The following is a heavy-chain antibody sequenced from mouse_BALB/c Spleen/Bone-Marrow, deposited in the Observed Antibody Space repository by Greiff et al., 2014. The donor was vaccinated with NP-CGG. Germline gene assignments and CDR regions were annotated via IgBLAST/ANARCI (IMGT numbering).Heavy chain of an antibody. D-gene: IGHD3-1*01. V-gene: IGHV5-4*02. CDR3: ARSGERFGAMDY. Sequence: EVQRVESGGGLVKPGGSLKLSCAASGFTFSDYYMYWVRQTPEKRLEWVATISDGGGYTYYPDSVWGRFTISSDNAKNNLYLQMSSLKSEDTAMYYCARSGERFGAMDYWGQGTSVTVFS. J-gene: IGHJ4*01. CDR2: ISDGGGYT. CDR1: GFTFSDYY.